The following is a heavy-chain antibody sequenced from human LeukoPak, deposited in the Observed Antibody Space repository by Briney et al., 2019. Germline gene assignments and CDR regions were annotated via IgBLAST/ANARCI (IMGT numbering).Heavy chain of an antibody. D-gene: IGHD6-19*01. V-gene: IGHV4-34*01. CDR3: ARGFRYRSAPRYFDL. CDR1: GGSFRGYY. Sequence: KPSETLSLTCAVYGGSFRGYYWSWIRQPPGKGLEWIGEINHSGSTNYNPSLKSRVTISVDTSKNQFSLKLSSVTAADTAVYYCARGFRYRSAPRYFDLWGRGTLVTVSS. J-gene: IGHJ2*01. CDR2: INHSGST.